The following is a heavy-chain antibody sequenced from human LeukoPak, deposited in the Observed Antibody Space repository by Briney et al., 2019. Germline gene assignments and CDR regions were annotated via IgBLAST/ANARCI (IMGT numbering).Heavy chain of an antibody. CDR3: ARREQQLVGEFDY. CDR1: GYSFTSYW. CDR2: IYPGDSDT. V-gene: IGHV5-51*01. Sequence: GVSLKISCKGSGYSFTSYWIGWVRQMPGKGLEWMGIIYPGDSDTRYSPSFPRQVTIPADKSISTAYLQWSSLKASDTAMYYCARREQQLVGEFDYWGQGTLVTVSS. J-gene: IGHJ4*02. D-gene: IGHD6-13*01.